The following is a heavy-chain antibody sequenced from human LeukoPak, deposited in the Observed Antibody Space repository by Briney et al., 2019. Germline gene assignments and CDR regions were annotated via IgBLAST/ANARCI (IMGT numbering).Heavy chain of an antibody. J-gene: IGHJ4*02. D-gene: IGHD6-13*01. V-gene: IGHV4-39*07. CDR3: ARVTSEQQLANYFDY. CDR1: GGSISSSSYY. Sequence: PSETLSLTCTVSGGSISSSSYYWGWIRQPPGKGLEWIGEIYHSGSTNYNPSLKSRVTISVDKSKNQFSLKLSSVTAADTAVYYCARVTSEQQLANYFDYWGQGTLVTVSS. CDR2: IYHSGST.